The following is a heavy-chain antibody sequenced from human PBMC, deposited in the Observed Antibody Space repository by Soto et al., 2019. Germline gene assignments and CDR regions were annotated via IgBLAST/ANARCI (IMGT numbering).Heavy chain of an antibody. CDR1: GFTFSSYE. Sequence: PGGSLRLSCAASGFTFSSYEMNWVRQAPGRGLEWLSYISSGGSTIYSADSVKGRFTISRDNAKNSLFLHMNSLRAEDTAVYYWASSLGVVDYCYYGMDVWGQGTTVTVSS. D-gene: IGHD3-3*01. CDR3: ASSLGVVDYCYYGMDV. V-gene: IGHV3-48*03. CDR2: ISSGGSTI. J-gene: IGHJ6*02.